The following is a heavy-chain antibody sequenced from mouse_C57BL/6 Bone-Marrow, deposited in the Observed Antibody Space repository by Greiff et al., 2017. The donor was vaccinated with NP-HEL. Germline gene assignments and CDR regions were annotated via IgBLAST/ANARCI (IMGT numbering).Heavy chain of an antibody. D-gene: IGHD2-3*01. Sequence: QVQLKESGPGLVAPSQSLSITCTVSGFSLTSYGVHWVRQPPGKGLEWLVVIWSDGSTTYNSALNSSLSISKDNSKSQVILKMTSLQTDDTAMYYCATILDCYYPDYYARDYWGQGTSVTVSS. CDR3: ATILDCYYPDYYARDY. J-gene: IGHJ4*01. CDR2: IWSDGST. CDR1: GFSLTSYG. V-gene: IGHV2-6*03.